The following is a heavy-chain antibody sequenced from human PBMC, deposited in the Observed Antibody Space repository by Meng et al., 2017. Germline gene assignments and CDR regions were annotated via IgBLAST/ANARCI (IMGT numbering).Heavy chain of an antibody. J-gene: IGHJ3*02. Sequence: GESLKISCAASGFTFSSYGMHWVRQAPGKGLEWVAIISYDGSNKYYADSVRGRFTISRDSSKNTLSLQMNSLRAEDTAVYFCAREYFSNGWYWRSFDIWAQETLATFPS. CDR1: GFTFSSYG. V-gene: IGHV3-30*19. D-gene: IGHD6-19*01. CDR2: ISYDGSNK. CDR3: AREYFSNGWYWRSFDI.